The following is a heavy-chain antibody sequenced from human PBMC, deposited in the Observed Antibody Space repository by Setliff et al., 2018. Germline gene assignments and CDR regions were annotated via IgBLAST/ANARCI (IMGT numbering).Heavy chain of an antibody. CDR1: GYSISSGYI. V-gene: IGHV4-38-2*02. CDR2: IGHTGSI. D-gene: IGHD2-21*02. J-gene: IGHJ4*02. Sequence: PSETLSLTCTVSGYSISSGYIWGWIRQPPGKGLEWVGNIGHTGSINYNPSLKSRLTISRDTSKNQVSLKLNSVTATDTAVYYCARDLGHGGDSGYWGQGIQVTVSS. CDR3: ARDLGHGGDSGY.